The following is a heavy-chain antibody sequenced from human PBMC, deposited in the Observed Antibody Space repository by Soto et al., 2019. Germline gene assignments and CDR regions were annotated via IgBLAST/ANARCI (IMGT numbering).Heavy chain of an antibody. CDR3: ARPPRGYDSSSYYFDY. CDR2: IIPIFGTA. D-gene: IGHD3-22*01. CDR1: GGTFSSYA. Sequence: GASVKVSCKASGGTFSSYAISWVRQAPGQGLEWMGGIIPIFGTANYAQKFQGRVTITADESTSTAYMELSSLRSEDTAVYYCARPPRGYDSSSYYFDYWGQGTLVTVSS. J-gene: IGHJ4*02. V-gene: IGHV1-69*13.